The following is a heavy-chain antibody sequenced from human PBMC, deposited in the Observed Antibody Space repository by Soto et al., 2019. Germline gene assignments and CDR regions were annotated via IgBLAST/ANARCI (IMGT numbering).Heavy chain of an antibody. V-gene: IGHV1-18*01. Sequence: ASVKVSCKASGYTFTSYGISWVRQAPGQGLEWMGWISAYNGNTNYAQKLQGRVTMTTDTSTSTAYMELRSLRSDDTAVYYCARVRKERLLWFGELFSPSGWFDPWGQGTLVTVSS. CDR3: ARVRKERLLWFGELFSPSGWFDP. D-gene: IGHD3-10*01. CDR1: GYTFTSYG. CDR2: ISAYNGNT. J-gene: IGHJ5*02.